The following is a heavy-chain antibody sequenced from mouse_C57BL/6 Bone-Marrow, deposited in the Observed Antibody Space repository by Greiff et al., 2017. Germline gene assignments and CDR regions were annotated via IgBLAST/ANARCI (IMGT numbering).Heavy chain of an antibody. D-gene: IGHD1-3*01. CDR2: ISDGGSYT. CDR1: GFTFSSYS. V-gene: IGHV5-4*03. Sequence: EVKLVESGGGLVKPGGSLKLSCAASGFTFSSYSMSWVSQSPGKRLEWVATISDGGSYTYYPDNVKGRFTISGDNANNNVYLQMSHLKSEDTAMYYCARGYNNRYLDVGGTGTTVTVSA. J-gene: IGHJ1*03. CDR3: ARGYNNRYLDV.